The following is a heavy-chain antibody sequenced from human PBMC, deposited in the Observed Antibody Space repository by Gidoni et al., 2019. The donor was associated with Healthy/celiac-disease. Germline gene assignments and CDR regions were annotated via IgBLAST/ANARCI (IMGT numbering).Heavy chain of an antibody. D-gene: IGHD6-6*01. CDR1: GGSISSYY. Sequence: QVQLQESGPGLVDPSETLSLTCTVSGGSISSYYWSWIRQPPGEGLEWIGYIYYSGSTNYNPSLKRRVTISVDTSKNQFSLKLSSVTAADTAVYYCARTDSSSVLFDYWGQGTLVTVSS. J-gene: IGHJ4*02. CDR3: ARTDSSSVLFDY. CDR2: IYYSGST. V-gene: IGHV4-59*01.